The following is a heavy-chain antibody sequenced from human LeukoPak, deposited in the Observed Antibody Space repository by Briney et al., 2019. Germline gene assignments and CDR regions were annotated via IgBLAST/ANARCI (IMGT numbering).Heavy chain of an antibody. D-gene: IGHD3-9*01. CDR2: TYYRSKWYN. V-gene: IGHV6-1*01. Sequence: SQTLSLTCAISGDSVSSNNGAWNWIRQSPSRGLEWLGRTYYRSKWYNDYAGSFISRITISPDTSKNQFSPQLDSVTPEDTAVYYCARDVGATGWHTFDYWGQGTLVTVSP. CDR1: GDSVSSNNGA. J-gene: IGHJ4*02. CDR3: ARDVGATGWHTFDY.